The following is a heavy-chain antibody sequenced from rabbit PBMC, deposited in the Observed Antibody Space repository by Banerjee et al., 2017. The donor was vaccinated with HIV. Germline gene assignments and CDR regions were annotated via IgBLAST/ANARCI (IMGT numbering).Heavy chain of an antibody. J-gene: IGHJ4*01. CDR2: IYAGSSGST. V-gene: IGHV1S45*01. D-gene: IGHD1-1*01. CDR3: AREDASTSGYYFNL. CDR1: GFSFSSSYW. Sequence: QEQLEESGGDLVKPEGSLTLTCTASGFSFSSSYWICWVRQAPGKGLEWIACIYAGSSGSTYYASWAKGRFTISKTSSTTVTLQMTSLTAADTATYFCAREDASTSGYYFNLWGQGTLVTVS.